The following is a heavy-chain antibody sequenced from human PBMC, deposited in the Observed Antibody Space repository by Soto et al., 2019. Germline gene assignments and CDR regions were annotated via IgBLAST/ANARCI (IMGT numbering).Heavy chain of an antibody. V-gene: IGHV1-46*01. D-gene: IGHD2-15*01. Sequence: ASVKVSCKASGYTFTSYYMHWVRQAPGQGLEWMGIINPSGGSTSYAQKFQGRVTMTRDTSTSTVYMELSSLRSEDTAVYYCARDLGYCSGEEGVCDYYYYYGMDAWGQGTTVTVSS. CDR3: ARDLGYCSGEEGVCDYYYYYGMDA. J-gene: IGHJ6*02. CDR1: GYTFTSYY. CDR2: INPSGGST.